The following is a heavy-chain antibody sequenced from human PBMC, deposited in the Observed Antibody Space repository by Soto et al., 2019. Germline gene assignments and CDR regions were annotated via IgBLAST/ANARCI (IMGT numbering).Heavy chain of an antibody. CDR2: IKQDGSEK. CDR3: ARDPNIVLVPAALRSYYYYYGMDV. CDR1: GFTFSSYW. Sequence: EVQLVESGGGLVQPGGSLRLSCAASGFTFSSYWMSWVHQAPGKGLEWVANIKQDGSEKYYVDSVKGRFTISRDNAKNSLYLQMNSLRAEDTAVYYCARDPNIVLVPAALRSYYYYYGMDVWGQGTTVTVSS. J-gene: IGHJ6*02. D-gene: IGHD2-2*01. V-gene: IGHV3-7*01.